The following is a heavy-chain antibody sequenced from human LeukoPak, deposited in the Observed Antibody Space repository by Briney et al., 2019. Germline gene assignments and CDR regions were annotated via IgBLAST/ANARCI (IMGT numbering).Heavy chain of an antibody. CDR1: GFTFSSHA. D-gene: IGHD3-10*02. J-gene: IGHJ6*04. CDR3: AELGITMIGGV. CDR2: ISNSGGHT. Sequence: PGGSLRLSCAASGFTFSSHAVTWVRQAPGKGLEWVSGISNSGGHTYYADSVKGRFTISRDNAKNSLYLQMNSLRAEDTAVYYCAELGITMIGGVWGKGTTVTISS. V-gene: IGHV3-48*03.